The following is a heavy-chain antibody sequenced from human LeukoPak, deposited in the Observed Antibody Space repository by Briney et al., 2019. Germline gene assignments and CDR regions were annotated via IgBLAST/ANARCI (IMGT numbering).Heavy chain of an antibody. J-gene: IGHJ4*02. CDR1: GDSISSYY. D-gene: IGHD1-26*01. Sequence: SETLSLTCTVSGDSISSYYWSWIRQPPGKGLEWIGYIYYRGSTNYNPSLKSRVTISVDTSKNQFSLKLSSVTAADTAVYYCARDLLIVGPSDYWGQGTPVTVSS. V-gene: IGHV4-59*01. CDR2: IYYRGST. CDR3: ARDLLIVGPSDY.